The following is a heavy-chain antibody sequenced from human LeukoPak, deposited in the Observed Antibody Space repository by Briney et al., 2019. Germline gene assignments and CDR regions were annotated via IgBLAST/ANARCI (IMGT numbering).Heavy chain of an antibody. Sequence: ASVKVSCKVSGYTLTELSMHWVRQAPGKGLEWMGGFDPEDGETIYAQKFQGRVTMTEDTSTDTAYMELSSLRSEDTAVYYCARGANWDTYYYDSSGYPVDYWGQGTLVTVSS. CDR3: ARGANWDTYYYDSSGYPVDY. V-gene: IGHV1-24*01. J-gene: IGHJ4*02. CDR2: FDPEDGET. D-gene: IGHD3-22*01. CDR1: GYTLTELS.